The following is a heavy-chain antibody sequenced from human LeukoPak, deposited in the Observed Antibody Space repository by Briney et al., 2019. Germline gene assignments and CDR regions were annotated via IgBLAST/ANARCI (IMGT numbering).Heavy chain of an antibody. V-gene: IGHV4-59*01. Sequence: PSETLSLTCTVSGASISDYYWSWIRHPPGKGLEWIGHVYYTGTTNYSPSLKSRVTISVDTSNNQFSLKLNSMAAGDTAVYYCARGVWSLYSGFSIDSWGQGTLVTVSS. D-gene: IGHD2-8*01. CDR2: VYYTGTT. CDR3: ARGVWSLYSGFSIDS. CDR1: GASISDYY. J-gene: IGHJ4*02.